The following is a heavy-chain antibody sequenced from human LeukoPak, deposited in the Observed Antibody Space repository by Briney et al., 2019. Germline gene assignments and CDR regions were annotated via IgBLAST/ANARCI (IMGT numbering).Heavy chain of an antibody. CDR3: ARDGSIVGATTWFDP. Sequence: PGGSLRLSCAASGFTFSSYAMHWVRQAPGKGLDWVAVISYDGSNKYYADSVKGRFTISRDNSQNTLYLQMNSLRAEDTAVYYCARDGSIVGATTWFDPWGQGTLVTVSS. CDR1: GFTFSSYA. D-gene: IGHD1-26*01. V-gene: IGHV3-30-3*01. J-gene: IGHJ5*02. CDR2: ISYDGSNK.